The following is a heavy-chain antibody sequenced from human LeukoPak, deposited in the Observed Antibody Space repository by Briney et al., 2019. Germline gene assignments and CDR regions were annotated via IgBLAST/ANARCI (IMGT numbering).Heavy chain of an antibody. D-gene: IGHD2-15*01. Sequence: PSETLSLTCTVSGGSISSYYWSWIRQPAGKGLEWIGRIYTSGSTNYNPSLKSRVTMSVDTSKNQFSLKLSSVTAADTAVYYWARGGLVVVVAATQDLDYYGMDVWGQGTTVTVSS. J-gene: IGHJ6*02. CDR1: GGSISSYY. CDR3: ARGGLVVVVAATQDLDYYGMDV. V-gene: IGHV4-4*07. CDR2: IYTSGST.